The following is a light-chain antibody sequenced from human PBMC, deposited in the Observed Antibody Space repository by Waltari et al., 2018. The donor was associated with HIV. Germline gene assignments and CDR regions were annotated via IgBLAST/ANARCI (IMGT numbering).Light chain of an antibody. CDR1: SRDVGGYNY. CDR2: EVN. V-gene: IGLV2-14*01. J-gene: IGLJ1*01. CDR3: SSYTSSSTPFYV. Sequence: QSALTQPASVSGSPGQSITISCTGTSRDVGGYNYVSWYQQLPGKAPKLMIYEVNNRPSGVSNRFSGSKSGNTASLTISGLQAEDEADYYCSSYTSSSTPFYVFGTGTKVTVL.